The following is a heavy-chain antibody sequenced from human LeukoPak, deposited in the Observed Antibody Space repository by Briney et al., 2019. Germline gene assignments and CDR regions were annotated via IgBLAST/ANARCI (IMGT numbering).Heavy chain of an antibody. CDR1: GGTFSSYA. CDR2: IIPIFGTA. Sequence: SVKVSCKASGGTFSSYAINWVRQAPGQGLEWMGGIIPIFGTANYAQKFQGRVTITADESTSTAYMELSSLRSKDTAVYYCARDHCSSTSCQNNWFDPWGQGTLVTVSS. CDR3: ARDHCSSTSCQNNWFDP. D-gene: IGHD2-2*01. J-gene: IGHJ5*02. V-gene: IGHV1-69*13.